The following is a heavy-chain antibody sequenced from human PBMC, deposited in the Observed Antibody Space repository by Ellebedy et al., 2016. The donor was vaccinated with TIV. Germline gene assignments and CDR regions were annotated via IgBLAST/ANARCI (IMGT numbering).Heavy chain of an antibody. J-gene: IGHJ6*02. CDR1: GGSLSRNY. Sequence: SETLSLXXTVSGGSLSRNYWSWIRQPPGKGLEWIGFVHYRGSSNYNPSLKSRATISLDTSKKQFSLTVSSVTAEDTAVYYCAGDRMYYYDSSGSYSYYAMDVWGQGTTVTVSS. CDR2: VHYRGSS. CDR3: AGDRMYYYDSSGSYSYYAMDV. V-gene: IGHV4-59*01. D-gene: IGHD3-22*01.